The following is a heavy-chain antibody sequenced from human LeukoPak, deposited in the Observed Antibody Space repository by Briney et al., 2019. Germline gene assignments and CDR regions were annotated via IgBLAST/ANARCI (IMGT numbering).Heavy chain of an antibody. CDR1: GGSISSSSYY. CDR3: ARSVEGYCSGGSCYSYYYYMDV. CDR2: IYYSGST. D-gene: IGHD2-15*01. J-gene: IGHJ6*03. Sequence: SKTLSLTCTVSGGSISSSSYYWGWIRQPPGKGLEWIGSIYYSGSTYYNPSLKSRVTISVDTSKNQFSLKLSSVTAADTAVYYCARSVEGYCSGGSCYSYYYYMDVWGKGTTVTVSS. V-gene: IGHV4-39*07.